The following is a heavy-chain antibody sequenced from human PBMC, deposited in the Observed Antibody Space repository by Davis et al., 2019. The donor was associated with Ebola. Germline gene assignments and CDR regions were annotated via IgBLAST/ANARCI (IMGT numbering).Heavy chain of an antibody. Sequence: ASVKVSCKASGGTFGSYAISWVRQAPGQGLEWMGWSHPNGAATKYAQKFQGRVTMTRDRSISTAYMELSSLTHDDTAVYYCARDHPGPQTLDIWGQGTVITVSS. J-gene: IGHJ3*02. CDR3: ARDHPGPQTLDI. D-gene: IGHD4-23*01. CDR1: GGTFGSYA. CDR2: SHPNGAAT. V-gene: IGHV1-2*02.